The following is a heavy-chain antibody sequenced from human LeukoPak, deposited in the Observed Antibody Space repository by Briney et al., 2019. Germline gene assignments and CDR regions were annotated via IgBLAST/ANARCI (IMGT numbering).Heavy chain of an antibody. CDR3: ARGREEDSSGYYYGFDY. V-gene: IGHV1-69*04. Sequence: SVKVSGKASGGTFSSYAISWVRQAPGQGLEWMGRIIPIFGIANYAQKFQGRVTITADKSTSTAYMELSSLRSEDTAVYYCARGREEDSSGYYYGFDYWGQGTLVTVSS. CDR2: IIPIFGIA. J-gene: IGHJ4*02. D-gene: IGHD3-22*01. CDR1: GGTFSSYA.